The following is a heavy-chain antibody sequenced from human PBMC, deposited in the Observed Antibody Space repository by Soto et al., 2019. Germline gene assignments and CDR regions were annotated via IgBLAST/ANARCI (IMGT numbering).Heavy chain of an antibody. J-gene: IGHJ4*02. CDR3: ARQDSSGSQYYFDY. V-gene: IGHV4-39*01. CDR2: IYYSGST. Sequence: SETLSLTCTVSGGSISSSSYYWGWIRQPPGKGLEWIGSIYYSGSTYYNPSLKSRVTISVDTSKNQFSLKLSSVTAADTAVYYCARQDSSGSQYYFDYWGQGTLVTVS. CDR1: GGSISSSSYY. D-gene: IGHD6-19*01.